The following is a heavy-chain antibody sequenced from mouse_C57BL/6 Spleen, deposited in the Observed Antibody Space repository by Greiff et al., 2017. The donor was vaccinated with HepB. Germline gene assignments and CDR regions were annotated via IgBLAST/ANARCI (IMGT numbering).Heavy chain of an antibody. V-gene: IGHV3-1*01. D-gene: IGHD2-2*01. CDR3: AREGGYGFDY. J-gene: IGHJ2*01. Sequence: VQLKESGPGMVKPSQSLSLTCTVTGYSITSGYDWHWIRHFPGNKLEWMGYISYSGSTNYNPSLKSRISITHDTSKNHFFLKLNSVTTEDTATYYCAREGGYGFDYWGQGTTLTVSS. CDR1: GYSITSGYD. CDR2: ISYSGST.